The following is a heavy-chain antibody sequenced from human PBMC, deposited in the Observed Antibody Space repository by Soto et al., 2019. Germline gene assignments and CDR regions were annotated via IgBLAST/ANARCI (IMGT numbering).Heavy chain of an antibody. J-gene: IGHJ4*02. CDR3: SISNSYGRGDF. D-gene: IGHD4-17*01. Sequence: QVPLVQSGAEVKKPGSSVRVSCKASGGTLNSYTISWVRQAPGQGLEWMGGIIPVFGTTDYAQKFQGRVTITADQSTGPASLYLFSLRSLRTAIYYCSISNSYGRGDFWGQGTLVTVSS. CDR2: IIPVFGTT. CDR1: GGTLNSYT. V-gene: IGHV1-69*01.